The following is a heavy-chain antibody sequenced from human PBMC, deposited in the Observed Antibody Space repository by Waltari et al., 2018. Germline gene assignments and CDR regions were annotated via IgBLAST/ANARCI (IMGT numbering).Heavy chain of an antibody. CDR1: GFTFSDHY. CDR2: TRNKANSYTT. J-gene: IGHJ4*02. V-gene: IGHV3-72*01. D-gene: IGHD2-15*01. CDR3: ARDRYCSGGSCSTGPYYFDY. Sequence: EVQLVESGGGLVQPGGSLRLSCAASGFTFSDHYMDWVRQAPGKGLEWVGRTRNKANSYTTEYAASVKGRFTISRDDSKNSLYLQMNSLKTEDTAVYYCARDRYCSGGSCSTGPYYFDYWGQGTLVTVSS.